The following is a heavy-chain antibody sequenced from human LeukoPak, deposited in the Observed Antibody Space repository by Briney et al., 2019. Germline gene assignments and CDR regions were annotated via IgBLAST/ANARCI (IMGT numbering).Heavy chain of an antibody. J-gene: IGHJ4*02. CDR2: ICSDGGST. Sequence: PGRSLRLSCAASGFNFDAYAMHWVRQATGRGLQWISLICSDGGSTYYADSVKGRFTVSRDNSRNTLYLQMNSLTAEDTAVYYCAKDKAGSIVWYGRWAIGLFDYWGQGTLLTVSS. D-gene: IGHD6-13*01. CDR1: GFNFDAYA. CDR3: AKDKAGSIVWYGRWAIGLFDY. V-gene: IGHV3-43*02.